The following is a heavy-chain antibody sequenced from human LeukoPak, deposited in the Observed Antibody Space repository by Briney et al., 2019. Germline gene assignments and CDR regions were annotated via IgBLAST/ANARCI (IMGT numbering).Heavy chain of an antibody. CDR1: GGTFSSYA. V-gene: IGHV1-69*04. J-gene: IGHJ5*02. CDR2: IIPILGIA. D-gene: IGHD4-17*01. Sequence: SVKVSCKASGGTFSSYAISWVRQAPGQGLEWMGRIIPILGIANYAQKFQGRVTITADKSTSTAYMELSSLRSENTAVYYCARAATVTSFHRWFDPWGQGTLVTVSS. CDR3: ARAATVTSFHRWFDP.